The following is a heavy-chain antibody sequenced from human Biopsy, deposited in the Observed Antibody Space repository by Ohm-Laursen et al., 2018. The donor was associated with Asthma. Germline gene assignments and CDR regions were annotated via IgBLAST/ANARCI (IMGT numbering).Heavy chain of an antibody. CDR2: IYYSGST. CDR1: GGSISSSGYY. CDR3: ARRITIFGVVAYFDY. J-gene: IGHJ4*02. Sequence: TLSLTCTVSGGSISSSGYYRGWIRQPPGKGLEWIGSIYYSGSTYYNPSLKSRVTIFVDTSKNQFFLKLSSVTAADMAVYYCARRITIFGVVAYFDYWGQGTLVTVSS. V-gene: IGHV4-39*01. D-gene: IGHD3-3*01.